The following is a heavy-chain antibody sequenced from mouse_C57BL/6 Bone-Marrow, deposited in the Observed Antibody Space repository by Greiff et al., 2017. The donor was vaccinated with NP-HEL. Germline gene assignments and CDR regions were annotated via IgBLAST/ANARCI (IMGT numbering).Heavy chain of an antibody. J-gene: IGHJ2*01. Sequence: EVQLVESGGAFLLPGGSLKLSCAASGFTFSDFYLSWVRQTPYNRLEWVASISNGGGCTYYPYTVKGRFTISRDNAKNTLYLQMSRLKTEDTAMYYCARQGYYGSSPYYFDYWGQGTTLTVSS. CDR2: ISNGGGCT. V-gene: IGHV5-12*01. D-gene: IGHD1-1*01. CDR3: ARQGYYGSSPYYFDY. CDR1: GFTFSDFY.